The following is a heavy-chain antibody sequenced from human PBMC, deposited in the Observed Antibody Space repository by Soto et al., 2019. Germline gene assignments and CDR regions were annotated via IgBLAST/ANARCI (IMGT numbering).Heavy chain of an antibody. V-gene: IGHV1-3*01. CDR3: ARVYCSSTSCSYYYGMDG. CDR1: GYTFTSYA. J-gene: IGHJ6*04. CDR2: INAGNGNT. D-gene: IGHD2-2*01. Sequence: GASVKVSCKASGYTFTSYAMHWVRQAPGQRLEWMGWINAGNGNTKYSQKFQGRVTITRDTSASTAYMELSSLRSEDTAVYYCARVYCSSTSCSYYYGMDGWGKGTTVTVSS.